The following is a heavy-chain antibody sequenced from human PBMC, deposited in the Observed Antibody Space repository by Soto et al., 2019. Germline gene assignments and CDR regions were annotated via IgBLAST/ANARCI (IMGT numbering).Heavy chain of an antibody. CDR3: TRHHPHHYDSSGYFDY. CDR1: DGSISTSSYY. D-gene: IGHD3-22*01. Sequence: QLQMQEPGPGLVKPSETLSLTCTVSDGSISTSSYYWGWIRQSPGKGLEWIGTIFYTGRTYYNPSLESPATLPVDTSKNQFSLHLTSVTAADTAMYYCTRHHPHHYDSSGYFDYWGQGTLVTVSS. V-gene: IGHV4-39*01. J-gene: IGHJ4*02. CDR2: IFYTGRT.